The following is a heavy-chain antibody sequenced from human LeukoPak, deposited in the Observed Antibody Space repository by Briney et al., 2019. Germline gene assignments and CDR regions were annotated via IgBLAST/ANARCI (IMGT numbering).Heavy chain of an antibody. D-gene: IGHD3-10*01. CDR3: ARVQLGRYFDG. CDR2: ISHSSTHI. V-gene: IGHV3-21*01. CDR1: GFTFSLYS. Sequence: GGSLRLSCATSGFTFSLYSMIWVRQAPGKGLEWVSSISHSSTHIYYAESLKGRFTISRDNTKNSLYLHMNSLRADDTAVYYCARVQLGRYFDGWGQGTLVTVSS. J-gene: IGHJ4*02.